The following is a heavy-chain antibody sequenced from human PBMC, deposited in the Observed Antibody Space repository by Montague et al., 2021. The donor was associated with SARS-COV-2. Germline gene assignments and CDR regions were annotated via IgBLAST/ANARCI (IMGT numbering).Heavy chain of an antibody. CDR2: INNRGNT. D-gene: IGHD4-11*01. CDR3: VRVTHPRSAWPYYMDV. Sequence: SETLSLTCTVSGDSISSSSYDWGWIRQPPGKGLEWIGSINNRGNTYNNPSLRSRVSISVDTSKNQFSLNVRSVTAADTGLFYCVRVTHPRSAWPYYMDVWGKGTTVTV. V-gene: IGHV4-39*01. J-gene: IGHJ6*03. CDR1: GDSISSSSYD.